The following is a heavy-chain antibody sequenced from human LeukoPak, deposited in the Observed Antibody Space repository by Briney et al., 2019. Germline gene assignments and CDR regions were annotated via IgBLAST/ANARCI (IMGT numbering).Heavy chain of an antibody. Sequence: SETLSLTCTVSGGSISSSSYYWGWIRQPPGKGLEWIGSIYYSGSTYYNPSLKSRVTISVDTSKNQFSLKLSSVTAADTAVYYCASLDSNGYFSDYWGQGTLVTVSS. CDR3: ASLDSNGYFSDY. CDR1: GGSISSSSYY. V-gene: IGHV4-39*01. J-gene: IGHJ4*02. CDR2: IYYSGST. D-gene: IGHD3-22*01.